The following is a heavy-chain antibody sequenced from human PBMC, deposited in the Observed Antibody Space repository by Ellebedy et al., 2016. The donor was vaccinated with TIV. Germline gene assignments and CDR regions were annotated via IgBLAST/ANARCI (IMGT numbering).Heavy chain of an antibody. V-gene: IGHV3-33*01. CDR1: GFTFSDYG. J-gene: IGHJ4*02. Sequence: GGSLRLSCVASGFTFSDYGMHWVRQAPGKGLEWVGVIWYDGSDEYYADSVKGRFTISRDDPKNTVYLQMNSLRAEDTAVYYCARGNSPTYKNDHFDSWGQGTLVTVSS. CDR2: IWYDGSDE. D-gene: IGHD1-14*01. CDR3: ARGNSPTYKNDHFDS.